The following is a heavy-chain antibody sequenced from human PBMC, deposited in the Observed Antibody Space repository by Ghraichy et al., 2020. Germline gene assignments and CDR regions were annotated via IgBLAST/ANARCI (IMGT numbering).Heavy chain of an antibody. CDR1: GFTFSSYA. Sequence: GGSLRLSCAASGFTFSSYAMHWVRQAPGKGLEWVAVISYDGSNKYYADSVKGRFTISRDNSKNTLYLQMNSLRAEDTAVYYCARVNRRRPPSNHFDYWGQGTLVTVSS. J-gene: IGHJ4*02. CDR2: ISYDGSNK. V-gene: IGHV3-30*04. D-gene: IGHD2/OR15-2a*01. CDR3: ARVNRRRPPSNHFDY.